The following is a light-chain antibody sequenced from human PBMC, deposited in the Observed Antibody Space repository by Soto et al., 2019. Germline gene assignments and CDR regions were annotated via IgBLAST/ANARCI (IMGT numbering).Light chain of an antibody. Sequence: EMVMTQSPATLSVSTGERATLSFRASQGVSSNLAWYQQKPGQAPRLLIYGVSTRATGIPARFSGSWSGTEFTLTISSLQSEDFEMYYCQQYNNWPITFGQGTRLEIK. CDR2: GVS. V-gene: IGKV3-15*01. CDR3: QQYNNWPIT. J-gene: IGKJ5*01. CDR1: QGVSSN.